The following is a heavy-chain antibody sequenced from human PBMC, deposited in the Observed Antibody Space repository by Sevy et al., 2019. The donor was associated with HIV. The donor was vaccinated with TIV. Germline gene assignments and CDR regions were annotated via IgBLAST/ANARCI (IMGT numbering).Heavy chain of an antibody. J-gene: IGHJ4*02. D-gene: IGHD3-9*01. Sequence: GGSLRLSCAASGFTISNYWMHWVRQAPEKGLVWVSRISPEGSSTSYADSVKGRFTISRDNTKNMLYLQMNNLRADDTAVYHCVTLGLDARFDYWGQGTLVTVSS. CDR3: VTLGLDARFDY. V-gene: IGHV3-74*01. CDR2: ISPEGSST. CDR1: GFTISNYW.